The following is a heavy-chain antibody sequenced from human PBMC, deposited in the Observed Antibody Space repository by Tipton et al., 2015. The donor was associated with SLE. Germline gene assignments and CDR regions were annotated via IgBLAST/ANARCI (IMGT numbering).Heavy chain of an antibody. Sequence: TLSLTCTVSGGSISSYYWSWIRQPPGKGLEWIGYIYYSGSTNYNPSLKSRVTISVDTSKNQFSLKLSSVTAADTAVYYCARGIDGYNDYWGQGTLVTVSS. CDR3: ARGIDGYNDY. J-gene: IGHJ4*02. V-gene: IGHV4-59*08. CDR2: IYYSGST. CDR1: GGSISSYY. D-gene: IGHD5-24*01.